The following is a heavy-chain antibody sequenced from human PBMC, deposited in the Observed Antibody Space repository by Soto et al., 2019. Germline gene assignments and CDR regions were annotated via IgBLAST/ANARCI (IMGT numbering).Heavy chain of an antibody. V-gene: IGHV3-23*01. J-gene: IGHJ5*02. CDR1: GFTFSSYA. CDR2: ISGSGGST. D-gene: IGHD6-13*01. CDR3: AKVIAAAGTGYWFDP. Sequence: EVQLLESGGGLVQPGGSLRLSCAASGFTFSSYAMSWVRQAAGKGLEWVSAISGSGGSTYYADSVKGRFTISRDNSKNTLYLQMNSLRAEDTAGYYCAKVIAAAGTGYWFDPWGQGTLVTVSS.